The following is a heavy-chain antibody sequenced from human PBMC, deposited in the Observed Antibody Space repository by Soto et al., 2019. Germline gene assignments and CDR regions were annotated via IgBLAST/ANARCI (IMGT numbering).Heavy chain of an antibody. J-gene: IGHJ6*02. V-gene: IGHV1-69*12. D-gene: IGHD3-3*02. CDR2: IIPRSGTS. Sequence: QVQLVQSGAEVKKPGSSVKVSCKASGDTFSTYTITWVRQAPGQGLEGMGGIIPRSGTSNYAQKFQGRVTITADESTSTAYMELSSLSSEDKAVYYCAREGLVLDPSTVNSDHYYYAIDVWGQGTTVTVSS. CDR1: GDTFSTYT. CDR3: AREGLVLDPSTVNSDHYYYAIDV.